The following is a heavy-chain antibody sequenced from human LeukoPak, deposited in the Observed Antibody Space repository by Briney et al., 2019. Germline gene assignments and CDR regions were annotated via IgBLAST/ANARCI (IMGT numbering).Heavy chain of an antibody. Sequence: GASVKVSCTASQYAFTDYAVHWVRQAPGQRLEWMGWINAGNGKTKYSQSFQGRITITRDTSATMAYMELTSLTSEDTAVYYCARGHPQLFLEWLLFSFGFDPWGQGTLVTVSS. CDR1: QYAFTDYA. J-gene: IGHJ5*02. CDR3: ARGHPQLFLEWLLFSFGFDP. D-gene: IGHD3-3*01. V-gene: IGHV1-3*01. CDR2: INAGNGKT.